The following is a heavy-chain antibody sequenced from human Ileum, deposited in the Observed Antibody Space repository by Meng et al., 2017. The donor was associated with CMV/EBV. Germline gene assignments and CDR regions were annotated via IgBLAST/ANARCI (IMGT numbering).Heavy chain of an antibody. V-gene: IGHV3-66*01. CDR2: TNSDERT. D-gene: IGHD3-22*01. Sequence: VRRAGAGGGLVQPGWSLRLSCVVSGFTVTNNYMSWVRQAPGKGPEWVSVTNSDERTDYSDSVRGRFTVSRDNARDTMYLQMNSLRDEDTALYYCVRYDSGWNWGQGTLVTVSS. CDR1: GFTVTNNY. CDR3: VRYDSGWN. J-gene: IGHJ4*01.